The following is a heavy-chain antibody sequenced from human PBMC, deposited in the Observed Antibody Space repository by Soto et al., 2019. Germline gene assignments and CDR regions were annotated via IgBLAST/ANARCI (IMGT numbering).Heavy chain of an antibody. CDR1: GFTVSSNY. J-gene: IGHJ1*01. Sequence: GGSLRLSCAASGFTVSSNYMSWVRQAPGKGLEWVSVIYSGGSTYYADSVKGRFTISRDNSKNTLYLQMNSLRAEDTAVYYCARASTVTKVGYFQHWGQGTLVTVSS. CDR3: ARASTVTKVGYFQH. CDR2: IYSGGST. D-gene: IGHD4-17*01. V-gene: IGHV3-66*01.